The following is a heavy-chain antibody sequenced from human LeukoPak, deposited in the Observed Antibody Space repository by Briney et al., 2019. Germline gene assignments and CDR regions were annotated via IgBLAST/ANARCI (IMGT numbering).Heavy chain of an antibody. CDR3: AKAKTCWWLYIDY. V-gene: IGHV3-30*18. Sequence: PGGSLRLSCAASGFTFSSYGMHWVRQAPGKGLEWVAVISYDGSNKYYADSVKGRFTISRDNSKNTLYLQMNSLRAEDTAVYYCAKAKTCWWLYIDYWGQGTLVTVSS. CDR2: ISYDGSNK. D-gene: IGHD2-15*01. J-gene: IGHJ4*02. CDR1: GFTFSSYG.